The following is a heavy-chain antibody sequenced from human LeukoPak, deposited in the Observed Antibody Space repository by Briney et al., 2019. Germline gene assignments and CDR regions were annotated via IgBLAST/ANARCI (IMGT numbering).Heavy chain of an antibody. Sequence: GGSLRLSCAASGFTFSSYWINWVRQAPGKGLEWVSSISSSGTYVYYADSVKGRFTISRVNAKNSLSLQMNSLRADDAAVYYCARASSKQLAGYLPDGFDIWGRGGKVTVSS. CDR1: GFTFSSYW. J-gene: IGHJ3*02. D-gene: IGHD3-9*01. V-gene: IGHV3-21*01. CDR3: ARASSKQLAGYLPDGFDI. CDR2: ISSSGTYV.